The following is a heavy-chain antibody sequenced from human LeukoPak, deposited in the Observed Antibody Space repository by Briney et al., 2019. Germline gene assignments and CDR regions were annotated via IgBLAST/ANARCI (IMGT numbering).Heavy chain of an antibody. D-gene: IGHD1-1*01. Sequence: SGGSLRLSCAASGFTFSSYGMHWVRQAPGKGLEWVAVIWYDGSNKYYADSVKGRFTISRDNSKNTLYLQMNSLRAEDTAVYYCAREIGGTYNWFDPRGQGTLVTVSS. CDR2: IWYDGSNK. V-gene: IGHV3-33*01. CDR1: GFTFSSYG. J-gene: IGHJ5*02. CDR3: AREIGGTYNWFDP.